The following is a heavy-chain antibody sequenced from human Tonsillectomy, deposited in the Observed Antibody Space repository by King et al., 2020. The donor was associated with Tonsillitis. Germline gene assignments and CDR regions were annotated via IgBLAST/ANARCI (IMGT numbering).Heavy chain of an antibody. J-gene: IGHJ3*02. Sequence: VQLVESGGGVVQPGRSLRLSCAASGFTFSSFGMHWVRQAPGKGLEWVAVIGYDGINKYYTESVKDRFTISRDNSKNTLYLQMNSLTAEDTAVYYCARGNYNGGNSDAFDIWGQGTVVTVFS. CDR2: IGYDGINK. V-gene: IGHV3-33*01. D-gene: IGHD4-23*01. CDR1: GFTFSSFG. CDR3: ARGNYNGGNSDAFDI.